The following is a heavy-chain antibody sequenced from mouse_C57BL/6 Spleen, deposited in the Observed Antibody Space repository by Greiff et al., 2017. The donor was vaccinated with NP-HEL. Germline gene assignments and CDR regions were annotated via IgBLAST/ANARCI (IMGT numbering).Heavy chain of an antibody. D-gene: IGHD1-1*01. CDR3: ARGVVPYWYFDV. CDR1: GYTFTSYW. CDR2: INPSNGGT. V-gene: IGHV1-53*01. J-gene: IGHJ1*03. Sequence: QVQLKQPGTELVKPGASVKLSCKASGYTFTSYWMHWVKQRPGQGLEWIGNINPSNGGTNYNEKFKSKATLTVDKSSSTAYMQLSSLTSEDSAVYYCARGVVPYWYFDVWGTGTTVTVSS.